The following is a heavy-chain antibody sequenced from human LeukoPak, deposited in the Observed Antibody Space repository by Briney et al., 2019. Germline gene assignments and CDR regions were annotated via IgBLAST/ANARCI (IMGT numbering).Heavy chain of an antibody. CDR2: ISGSGGST. CDR1: GFTFSSYA. D-gene: IGHD1-7*01. V-gene: IGHV3-23*01. Sequence: GGSLRLSCAASGFTFSSYAMSWVRQAPGKGLEWVSAISGSGGSTYYADSVKGRFTISRDNSKNTLYLQMNSLRAEDTAVYYCVKRLLAWNYGEDYWGQGTLVTVSS. J-gene: IGHJ4*02. CDR3: VKRLLAWNYGEDY.